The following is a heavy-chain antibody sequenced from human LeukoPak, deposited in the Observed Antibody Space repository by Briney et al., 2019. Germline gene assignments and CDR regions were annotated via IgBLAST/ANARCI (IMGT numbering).Heavy chain of an antibody. CDR2: ISYDGSNK. J-gene: IGHJ4*02. CDR3: ARERGLGYCSSTSCRREFDY. V-gene: IGHV3-30-3*01. D-gene: IGHD2-2*01. Sequence: GGSLRLSCAASGFTFSSYAMHWVRHAPGKGLEWVAVISYDGSNKYYADSVKGRFTISRDNSKNTLYLQMNSLRAEDTAVYYCARERGLGYCSSTSCRREFDYWGQGTLVTVSS. CDR1: GFTFSSYA.